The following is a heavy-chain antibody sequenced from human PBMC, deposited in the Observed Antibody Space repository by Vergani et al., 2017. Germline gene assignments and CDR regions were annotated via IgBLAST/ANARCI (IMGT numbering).Heavy chain of an antibody. Sequence: EVHLVESGGGLVQPGRSLRLSCSGSGFTFSSYSMNWVRQAPGKGLEWVSSISSSSSYIYYADSVKGRFTISRDNAKNSLYLQMNSLRAEDTAVYYCARDTVTGSRYFDYWGQGTLVTVSS. D-gene: IGHD6-19*01. CDR1: GFTFSSYS. J-gene: IGHJ4*02. V-gene: IGHV3-21*01. CDR2: ISSSSSYI. CDR3: ARDTVTGSRYFDY.